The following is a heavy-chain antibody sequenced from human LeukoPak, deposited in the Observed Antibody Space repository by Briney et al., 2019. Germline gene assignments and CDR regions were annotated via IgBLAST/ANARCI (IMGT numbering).Heavy chain of an antibody. V-gene: IGHV3-23*01. Sequence: GGSLRLSCAASGFTFSSYAMSWIRQAPGKGLEWVSAISGSGGSTYYADSVKGRFTISRDNSKNTLYLQMNSLRAEDTAVYYCAKRRSPYSSSWYLNDYWGQGTLVTVSS. D-gene: IGHD6-13*01. CDR3: AKRRSPYSSSWYLNDY. CDR2: ISGSGGST. CDR1: GFTFSSYA. J-gene: IGHJ4*02.